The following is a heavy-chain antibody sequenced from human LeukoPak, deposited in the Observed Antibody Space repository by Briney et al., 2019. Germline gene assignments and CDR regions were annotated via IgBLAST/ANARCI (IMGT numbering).Heavy chain of an antibody. J-gene: IGHJ4*02. CDR2: IYPGDSDT. CDR1: EYSFTSYW. Sequence: GESLKISCKGSEYSFTSYWIGWVRQLPGKGLEWMGIIYPGDSDTRYSPSFQGQVTISADKSISTAYLQWSSLKASDTAMYYCARQAGDSSEDLGFDYWGQGTLVSVSS. V-gene: IGHV5-51*01. CDR3: ARQAGDSSEDLGFDY. D-gene: IGHD3-22*01.